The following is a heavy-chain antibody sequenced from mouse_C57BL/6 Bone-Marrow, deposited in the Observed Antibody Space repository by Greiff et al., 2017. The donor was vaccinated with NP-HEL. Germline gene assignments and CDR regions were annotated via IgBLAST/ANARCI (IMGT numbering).Heavy chain of an antibody. CDR3: ARGGVPQY. J-gene: IGHJ2*01. Sequence: EVQLQQSGPELVKPGASVKISCKASGYSFTGYYMNWVKQSPEKSLEWIGEINPSTGGTTYNQKFKAKATLTVDKSSSTAYMQLKSLTSEDSAVYYCARGGVPQYWGQGTTLTVSS. CDR1: GYSFTGYY. V-gene: IGHV1-42*01. CDR2: INPSTGGT.